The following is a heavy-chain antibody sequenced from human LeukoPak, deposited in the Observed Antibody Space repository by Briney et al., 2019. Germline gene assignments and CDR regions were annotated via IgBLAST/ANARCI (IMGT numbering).Heavy chain of an antibody. V-gene: IGHV3-30*01. CDR2: ILYDGSNK. D-gene: IGHD5/OR15-5a*01. CDR1: GFTFSAYA. CDR3: ARARVVSGFLWLDP. Sequence: PGGSLRLSCAASGFTFSAYAMQWVRQAPGKGREGVAVILYDGSNKYYADSVKGRFTISRDNSKTTLYLQMNSLRTEDTALYYCARARVVSGFLWLDPSGQGTLVTVSS. J-gene: IGHJ5*02.